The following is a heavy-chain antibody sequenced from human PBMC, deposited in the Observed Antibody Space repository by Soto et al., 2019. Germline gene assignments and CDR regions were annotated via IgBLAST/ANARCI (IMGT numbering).Heavy chain of an antibody. Sequence: QVQLVQSGAEVKKPGASVKVSCKASGYTFTSYGLSWVRQAPGQGLEWMGWISAFNGNKNYAEKFQGRVNLTTDTSTSTAYMELRSLRSDDTAVYYCARVVVVAANCFDPWGQGTLVTVSS. CDR2: ISAFNGNK. D-gene: IGHD2-15*01. CDR3: ARVVVVAANCFDP. J-gene: IGHJ5*02. CDR1: GYTFTSYG. V-gene: IGHV1-18*01.